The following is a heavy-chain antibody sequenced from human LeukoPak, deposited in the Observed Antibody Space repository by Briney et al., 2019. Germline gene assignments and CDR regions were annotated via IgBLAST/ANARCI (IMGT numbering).Heavy chain of an antibody. CDR3: AKTYSSSWSTDY. CDR1: GFTFSTDD. J-gene: IGHJ4*02. Sequence: GGSLRLSCVGSGFTFSTDDMTWVRQAPGKGPEWVSVVSGRGDSPYYADSVKGRFTTSRDNSKNTLYLQMNSLRADDTAIYYCAKTYSSSWSTDYWGQGTLVTVSS. D-gene: IGHD6-13*01. CDR2: VSGRGDSP. V-gene: IGHV3-23*01.